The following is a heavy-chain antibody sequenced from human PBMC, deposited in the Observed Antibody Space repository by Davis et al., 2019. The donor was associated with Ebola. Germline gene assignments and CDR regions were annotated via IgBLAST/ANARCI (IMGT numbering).Heavy chain of an antibody. J-gene: IGHJ6*02. CDR3: ARGYGSSWYAFSRDYYYGMDV. V-gene: IGHV1-8*01. Sequence: ASVKVSCKASGYTFTSYDINWVRQATGQGLEWMGWMNPNSGNTGYAQKFQGRVTMTRNTSISTAYMELSSLRSEDTAVYYCARGYGSSWYAFSRDYYYGMDVWGQGTTVTVSS. CDR2: MNPNSGNT. CDR1: GYTFTSYD. D-gene: IGHD6-13*01.